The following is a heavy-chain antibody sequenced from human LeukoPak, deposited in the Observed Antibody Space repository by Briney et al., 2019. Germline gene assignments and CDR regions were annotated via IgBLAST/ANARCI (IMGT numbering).Heavy chain of an antibody. Sequence: GGSLRLSCAASGFTFDDYGMSWVRQAPGKGLEWVSGINWNGGSTGYADSVKGRFTISRDNAKNSLYLQMNSLRAEDTALYYCAKPYDILTGYDAFDIWGQGTMVTVSS. CDR1: GFTFDDYG. CDR3: AKPYDILTGYDAFDI. V-gene: IGHV3-20*04. CDR2: INWNGGST. D-gene: IGHD3-9*01. J-gene: IGHJ3*02.